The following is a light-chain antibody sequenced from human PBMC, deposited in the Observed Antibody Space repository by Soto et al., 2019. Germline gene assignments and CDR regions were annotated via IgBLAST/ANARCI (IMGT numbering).Light chain of an antibody. CDR2: DAS. CDR1: QSISSW. J-gene: IGKJ1*01. Sequence: DIQMTQSPSTLSASLGDRVTIICRASQSISSWLAWYQQKPGKAPKLLIYDASSLESGVPSRFSGSGSATEFTLTISSLQPDDFATYYCQQYNNYSFGQGTKVDI. CDR3: QQYNNYS. V-gene: IGKV1-5*02.